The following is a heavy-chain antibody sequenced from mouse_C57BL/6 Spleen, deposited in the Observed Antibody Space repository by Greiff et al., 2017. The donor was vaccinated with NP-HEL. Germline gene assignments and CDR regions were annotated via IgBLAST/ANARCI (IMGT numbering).Heavy chain of an antibody. Sequence: EVQLVESGGGLVKPGGSLKLSCAASGFTFSSYTMSWVRQTPEKRLEWVATISGGGGNTYYPDSVKGRFTISRDNAKNTLYLQMSSLRSEDTALYYCARQPGSSFFDYWGQGTTLTVSS. CDR2: ISGGGGNT. D-gene: IGHD1-1*01. J-gene: IGHJ2*01. CDR1: GFTFSSYT. CDR3: ARQPGSSFFDY. V-gene: IGHV5-9*01.